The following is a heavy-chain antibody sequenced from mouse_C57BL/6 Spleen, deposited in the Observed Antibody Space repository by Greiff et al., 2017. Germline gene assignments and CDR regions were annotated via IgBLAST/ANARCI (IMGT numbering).Heavy chain of an antibody. J-gene: IGHJ2*01. V-gene: IGHV1-52*01. CDR1: GYTFTSYW. Sequence: QVQLKQPGAELVRPGSSVKLSCKASGYTFTSYWMHWVKQRPIQGLEWIGNIDPSDSETHYNQKFKDKATLTVDKSSSTAYMQLSSLTSEDSAVYYCASGRQLRPYYFDYWGQGTTLTVSS. D-gene: IGHD3-2*02. CDR3: ASGRQLRPYYFDY. CDR2: IDPSDSET.